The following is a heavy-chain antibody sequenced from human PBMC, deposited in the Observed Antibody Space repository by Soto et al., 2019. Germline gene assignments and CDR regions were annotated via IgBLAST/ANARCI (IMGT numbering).Heavy chain of an antibody. Sequence: EVQLLESGGGLVQPGGSLRLSCAASGFTFSSYSMNWVRQTPGKGLEWVAYIRSSGSPIYYADSVKGRFTISRDNAKNSLYLQMNNLRVEDTAVYYCARDPHSLDYWGQGTLVTVSS. J-gene: IGHJ4*02. CDR2: IRSSGSPI. V-gene: IGHV3-48*01. D-gene: IGHD2-21*01. CDR3: ARDPHSLDY. CDR1: GFTFSSYS.